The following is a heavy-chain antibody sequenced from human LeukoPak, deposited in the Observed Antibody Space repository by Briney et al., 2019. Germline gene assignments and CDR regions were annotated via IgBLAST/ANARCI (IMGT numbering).Heavy chain of an antibody. CDR2: IWYDGSNR. J-gene: IGHJ4*02. D-gene: IGHD2-8*02. V-gene: IGHV3-33*08. CDR1: GFTFSKYN. Sequence: GGSLRLSCSASGFTFSKYNMHWVRQAPGKGLEWVAVIWYDGSNRYYADSLKGRFTISRDNSKNTLYLQMNSLTADDTAVYYCARDPLGVLSYFDYWGQGTLVTVSS. CDR3: ARDPLGVLSYFDY.